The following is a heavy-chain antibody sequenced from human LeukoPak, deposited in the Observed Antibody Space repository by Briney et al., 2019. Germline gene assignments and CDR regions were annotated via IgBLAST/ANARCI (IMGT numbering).Heavy chain of an antibody. V-gene: IGHV4-4*07. D-gene: IGHD3-22*01. Sequence: SETLSLTCTVSGGSISSYYWSWIRRPAGKGLEWIGRIYTSGSTNYNPSLKSRVTMSVDTSKNQFSLKLSSVTAADTAVYYCARASYYDSSGYSYFDYWGQGTLVTVSS. CDR1: GGSISSYY. CDR2: IYTSGST. J-gene: IGHJ4*02. CDR3: ARASYYDSSGYSYFDY.